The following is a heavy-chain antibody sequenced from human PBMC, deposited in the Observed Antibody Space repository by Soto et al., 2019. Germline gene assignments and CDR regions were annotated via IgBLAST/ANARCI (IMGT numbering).Heavy chain of an antibody. J-gene: IGHJ4*02. Sequence: GESLKISCKGSGYSFTSYWIGWVRQMPGKGLEWMGIIYPGDSDTRYSPSFQGQVTISADKSISTAYLQWSSLKASDTAMYYCARVXTYYDFWSGYSPAFDYWGQGTLVTVSS. CDR3: ARVXTYYDFWSGYSPAFDY. D-gene: IGHD3-3*01. CDR2: IYPGDSDT. V-gene: IGHV5-51*01. CDR1: GYSFTSYW.